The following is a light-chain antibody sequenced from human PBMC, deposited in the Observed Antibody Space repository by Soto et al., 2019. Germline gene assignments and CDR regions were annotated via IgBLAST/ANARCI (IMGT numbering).Light chain of an antibody. Sequence: DIQLTQSPSFLSASVGDRVTITCRASQGISSYFAWYQQKPGKAPKLLIYAASTLQSGVPSRFSGSGSGTEFTLTSSSLQPEDFATYYCQQLNNYPITFGQGTRLEIK. J-gene: IGKJ5*01. V-gene: IGKV1-9*01. CDR1: QGISSY. CDR2: AAS. CDR3: QQLNNYPIT.